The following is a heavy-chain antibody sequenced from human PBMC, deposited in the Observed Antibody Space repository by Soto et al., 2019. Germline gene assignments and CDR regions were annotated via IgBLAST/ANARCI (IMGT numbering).Heavy chain of an antibody. V-gene: IGHV3-23*01. CDR3: AKDLFPTSGQRFFFES. Sequence: PGGSLRLSCAASGFTFSTYAMTWVRQAPGRGLEWVSTILHDETPFYTDPVKGRFNISRDNVRGTLYLQMNGLRVEDAALYFCAKDLFPTSGQRFFFESWGQGSLVTVSS. D-gene: IGHD2-21*01. CDR1: GFTFSTYA. CDR2: ILHDETP. J-gene: IGHJ4*02.